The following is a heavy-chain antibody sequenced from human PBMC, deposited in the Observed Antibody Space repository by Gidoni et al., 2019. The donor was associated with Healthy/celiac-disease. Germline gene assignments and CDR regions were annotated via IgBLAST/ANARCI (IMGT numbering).Heavy chain of an antibody. D-gene: IGHD3-10*01. V-gene: IGHV4-34*01. CDR3: ARDRYYGSGSYLIVRPRHYGMDV. Sequence: QVQLQQWGAGLLKPSETLSLTCAVYGGSFSGYYWSWIRPPPGKGLEWIGEINHSGSTNYNPSLKSRVTISVDTSKNQFSLKLSSVTAADTAVYYCARDRYYGSGSYLIVRPRHYGMDVWGQGTTVTVSS. CDR2: INHSGST. J-gene: IGHJ6*02. CDR1: GGSFSGYY.